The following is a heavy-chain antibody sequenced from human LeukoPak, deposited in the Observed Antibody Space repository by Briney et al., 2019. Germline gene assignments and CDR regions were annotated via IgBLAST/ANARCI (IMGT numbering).Heavy chain of an antibody. Sequence: PSQTLSLTCAVSGGSISSGGYSWSWIRQPPGKGLEWIGYIYHSGSTYYNPSLKSRVTISVDRSKNQFSLKLSSVTAADTAVYYYARSYGSGTDAFDIWGQGTMVTVSS. V-gene: IGHV4-30-2*01. D-gene: IGHD3-10*01. CDR2: IYHSGST. CDR1: GGSISSGGYS. CDR3: ARSYGSGTDAFDI. J-gene: IGHJ3*02.